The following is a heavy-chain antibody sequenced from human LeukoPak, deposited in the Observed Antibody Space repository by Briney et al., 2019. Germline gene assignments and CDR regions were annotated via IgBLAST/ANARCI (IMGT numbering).Heavy chain of an antibody. Sequence: PGGSLRLSCGASRLTLSTYTMNWVRQAPGKGLEWVSHIAGRSDSIYYADSVKGRFTISRDNAKNSLYLQMNSLRAEDTAVYYCARRDCDSIKCRGSNWFDPWGQGTLVSVSS. V-gene: IGHV3-48*01. CDR3: ARRDCDSIKCRGSNWFDP. J-gene: IGHJ5*02. D-gene: IGHD3-22*01. CDR2: IAGRSDSI. CDR1: RLTLSTYT.